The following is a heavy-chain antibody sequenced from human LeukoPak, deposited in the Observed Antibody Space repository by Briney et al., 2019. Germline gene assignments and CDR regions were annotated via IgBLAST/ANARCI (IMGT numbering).Heavy chain of an antibody. CDR3: ARKCLPVVAAICGGDY. CDR2: FYFSGST. D-gene: IGHD2-15*01. Sequence: SETLSLTCTVSGGSINSSSHYWGWIRQPPGKGLEWIGSFYFSGSTYYKPSLKSRVTISVDKSKNQFSLKLSSVTAADTAVYYCARKCLPVVAAICGGDYWGQGTLIAVSS. V-gene: IGHV4-39*01. CDR1: GGSINSSSHY. J-gene: IGHJ4*02.